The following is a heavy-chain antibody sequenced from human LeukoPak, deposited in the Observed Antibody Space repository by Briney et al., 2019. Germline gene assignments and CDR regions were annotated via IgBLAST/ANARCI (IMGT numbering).Heavy chain of an antibody. CDR3: ARDSVEGYYFDY. Sequence: GGSLRLSCAASGFTFSSYAMHRVRQAPGKGLEWVAVISYDGSNKYYADSVKGRFTISRDNSKNTLYLQMNSLRAEDMAVYYCARDSVEGYYFDYWGQGTLVTVSS. V-gene: IGHV3-30*04. CDR2: ISYDGSNK. J-gene: IGHJ4*02. D-gene: IGHD1-1*01. CDR1: GFTFSSYA.